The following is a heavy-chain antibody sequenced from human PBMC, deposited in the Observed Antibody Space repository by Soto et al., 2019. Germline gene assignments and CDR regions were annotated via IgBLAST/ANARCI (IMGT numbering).Heavy chain of an antibody. J-gene: IGHJ4*02. D-gene: IGHD4-17*01. V-gene: IGHV3-21*01. CDR1: GFTFSSYS. Sequence: GALRLSCAASGFTFSSYSMNWVRQAPGKGLEWVSSISSSSSYIYYADSVKGRFTISRDNAKNSLYLQMNSLRAEDTAVYYCARDFSYGDYVIDYWGQGTLVTVSS. CDR2: ISSSSSYI. CDR3: ARDFSYGDYVIDY.